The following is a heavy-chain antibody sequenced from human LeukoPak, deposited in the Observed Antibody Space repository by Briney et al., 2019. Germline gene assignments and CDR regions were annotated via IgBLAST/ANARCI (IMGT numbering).Heavy chain of an antibody. CDR1: DDSFSTHY. CDR2: ISSIGST. V-gene: IGHV4-59*11. CDR3: ARREYRKFNWFDP. D-gene: IGHD6-6*01. J-gene: IGHJ5*02. Sequence: PSETLSLTCSVSDDSFSTHYWTWIRQPPGKGLEWIGYISSIGSTNYNPSLKSRVTISVDTSKKRFSLKMTSVTAADTAVYYCARREYRKFNWFDPWGQGTLVTVSS.